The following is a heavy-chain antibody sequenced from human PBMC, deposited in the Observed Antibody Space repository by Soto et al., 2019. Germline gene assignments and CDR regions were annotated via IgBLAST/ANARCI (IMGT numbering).Heavy chain of an antibody. J-gene: IGHJ3*02. CDR1: GFTFSSYG. CDR3: ARDLDMAYDFWSGPHDAFDI. D-gene: IGHD3-3*01. V-gene: IGHV3-33*01. Sequence: GGSLRLSCAASGFTFSSYGMHWVRQAPGKGLEWVAVIWYDGSNKYYADSVKGRFTISRDNSKNTLYLQMNSLRAEDTAVYYCARDLDMAYDFWSGPHDAFDIWGQGTMVTV. CDR2: IWYDGSNK.